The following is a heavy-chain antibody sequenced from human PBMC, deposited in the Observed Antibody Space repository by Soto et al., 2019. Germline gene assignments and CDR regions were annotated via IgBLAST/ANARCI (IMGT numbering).Heavy chain of an antibody. CDR3: AREDCSGGSCQPNWLDP. J-gene: IGHJ5*02. CDR1: GGTFSSYA. Sequence: SVKVSCKASGGTFSSYAISWVRQAPGQGLEWMGGIIPIFGTANYAQKFQGRVTITADESTSTAYMELSSLRSEDTAVYYCAREDCSGGSCQPNWLDPWGQGTLVTVSS. V-gene: IGHV1-69*13. CDR2: IIPIFGTA. D-gene: IGHD2-15*01.